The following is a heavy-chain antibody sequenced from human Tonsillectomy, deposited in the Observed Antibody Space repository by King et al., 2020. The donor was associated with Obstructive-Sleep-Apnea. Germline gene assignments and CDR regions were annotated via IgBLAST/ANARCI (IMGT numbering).Heavy chain of an antibody. J-gene: IGHJ6*02. D-gene: IGHD5-24*01. CDR1: GFTFSTYS. Sequence: VQLVESGGGVVQPGRSLRLSCAASGFTFSTYSMHWVRRAPGKGLEWVAVISYDGSNKYYADSVKGRFSISRDNSKSTLYLQMNSLRAEDTAVYYCASRQMATIYYYYGMDVWGQGTTVTVSS. CDR2: ISYDGSNK. V-gene: IGHV3-30*04. CDR3: ASRQMATIYYYYGMDV.